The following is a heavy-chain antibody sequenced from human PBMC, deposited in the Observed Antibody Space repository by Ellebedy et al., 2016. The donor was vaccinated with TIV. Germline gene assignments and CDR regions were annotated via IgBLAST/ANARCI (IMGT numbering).Heavy chain of an antibody. CDR3: VVGLFHP. CDR2: MKPGSGNT. CDR1: GYTFTDYD. V-gene: IGHV1-8*01. J-gene: IGHJ5*02. D-gene: IGHD3/OR15-3a*01. Sequence: AASVKVSCKASGYTFTDYDINWVRQATGQGLEYLGWMKPGSGNTGYAQKFEGRVTMTRNTSTSIAYMELSSLRSDDTAVYYCVVGLFHPWGQGTLVSVSS.